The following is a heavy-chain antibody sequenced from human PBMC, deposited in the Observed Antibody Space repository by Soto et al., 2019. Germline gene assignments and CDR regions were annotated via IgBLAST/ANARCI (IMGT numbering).Heavy chain of an antibody. J-gene: IGHJ4*02. V-gene: IGHV4-31*03. CDR1: GGSISSGGYY. CDR2: IYYSGST. Sequence: SETLSLTCTVSGGSISSGGYYWSWIRQHPGKGLEWIGYIYYSGSTYYNPSLKSRVTISVDTSKNQFSLKLSSVTAADTAVYYCARLDRTRLLFDYWGQGTLVTVSS. D-gene: IGHD5-18*01. CDR3: ARLDRTRLLFDY.